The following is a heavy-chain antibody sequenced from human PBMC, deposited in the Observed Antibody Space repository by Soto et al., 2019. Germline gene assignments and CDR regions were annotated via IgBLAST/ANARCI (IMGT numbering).Heavy chain of an antibody. D-gene: IGHD1-7*01. J-gene: IGHJ4*01. Sequence: SETLSLTCTVSGGSVVSDIDYWSWIRQPPGKGLGWIAYIYQTTITNYNPSLRSRVTISVDSSKNQFSLKLTSVTAADTAVYYCARGLHWNYGYGYWGQGTLVTVSS. CDR2: IYQTTIT. CDR3: ARGLHWNYGYGY. V-gene: IGHV4-61*01. CDR1: GGSVVSDIDY.